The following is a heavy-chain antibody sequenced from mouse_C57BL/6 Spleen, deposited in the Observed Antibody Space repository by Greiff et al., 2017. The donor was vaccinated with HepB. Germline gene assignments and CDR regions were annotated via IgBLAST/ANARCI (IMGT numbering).Heavy chain of an antibody. Sequence: EVKVEESGGGLVQPGGSMKLSCVASGFTFSNYWMNWVRQSPEKGLEWVAQIRLKSDNYATHYAESVKGRFTISRDDSKSSVYLQMNNLRAEDTGIYYCTDGYYRGFAYWGQGTLVTVSA. V-gene: IGHV6-3*01. D-gene: IGHD2-3*01. CDR2: IRLKSDNYAT. CDR1: GFTFSNYW. CDR3: TDGYYRGFAY. J-gene: IGHJ3*01.